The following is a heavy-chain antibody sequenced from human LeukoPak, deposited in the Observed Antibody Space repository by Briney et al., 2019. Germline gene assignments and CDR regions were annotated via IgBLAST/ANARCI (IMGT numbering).Heavy chain of an antibody. J-gene: IGHJ4*02. CDR2: INQDESAK. D-gene: IGHD1-14*01. Sequence: PGGSLRLSCAASGFTFNNYYMSWVRQAPGKGLEWVANINQDESAKSYVDPVKGRFTISRDNAKNSLYLQMNSLRAEDTAVYYCARDHQPFDYWGQGTLVTVSS. CDR1: GFTFNNYY. CDR3: ARDHQPFDY. V-gene: IGHV3-7*01.